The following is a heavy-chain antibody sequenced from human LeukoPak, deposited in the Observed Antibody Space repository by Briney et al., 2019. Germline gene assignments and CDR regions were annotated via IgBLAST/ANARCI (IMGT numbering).Heavy chain of an antibody. CDR2: IYYSGST. J-gene: IGHJ6*02. Sequence: NPSETLSLTCTVSGGSISSYYWSWIRQPPGKGLEWIGYIYYSGSTNYNPSLKSRVAISVDTSKNQFSLKLSSVTAADTAVYYCARARIRERITIFGVVIKEYYGMDVWGQGTTVTVSS. CDR3: ARARIRERITIFGVVIKEYYGMDV. D-gene: IGHD3-3*01. V-gene: IGHV4-59*12. CDR1: GGSISSYY.